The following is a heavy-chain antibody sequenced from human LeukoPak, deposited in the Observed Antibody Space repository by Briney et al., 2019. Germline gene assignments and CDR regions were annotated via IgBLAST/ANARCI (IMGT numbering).Heavy chain of an antibody. CDR1: GFTFSSYE. V-gene: IGHV3-48*03. J-gene: IGHJ5*02. CDR3: VRDVLYYYGAERLFWFDP. CDR2: ISSSGSTI. D-gene: IGHD3-10*01. Sequence: GGSLRLSCAASGFTFSSYEMNWVRQAPGKGLEWVSYISSSGSTIYYADSVKGRFTISRDNAKNSMYLLMNSLRVEDTAVYYCVRDVLYYYGAERLFWFDPWGQGTLVTISS.